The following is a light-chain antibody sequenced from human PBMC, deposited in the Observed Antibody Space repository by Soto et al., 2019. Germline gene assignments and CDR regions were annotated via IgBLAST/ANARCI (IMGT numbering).Light chain of an antibody. J-gene: IGKJ1*01. CDR3: QQYYTFWT. CDR1: QTISSY. CDR2: RAS. Sequence: DIQMTQSPSTLSASVGERVTITCWASQTISSYLAWYQQKPGKAPKLLIYRASNLASGAPSRFSGSGSGTEFTLTISSLQPDDFATYHCQQYYTFWTFGQGTRVEIK. V-gene: IGKV1-5*03.